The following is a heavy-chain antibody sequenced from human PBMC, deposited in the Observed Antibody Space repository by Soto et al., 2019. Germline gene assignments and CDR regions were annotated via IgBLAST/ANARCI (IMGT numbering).Heavy chain of an antibody. V-gene: IGHV3-30-3*01. J-gene: IGHJ4*02. Sequence: PGGSLRLSCAASGLTFSSYAMHWVRQAPGKGLEWVAVISYDGSNKYYADSVKGRFTISRDNSKNTLFLQMNSLRAEDTAVYYCARDPVAVAAYYFDYWGQGTLVTVSS. D-gene: IGHD6-19*01. CDR1: GLTFSSYA. CDR2: ISYDGSNK. CDR3: ARDPVAVAAYYFDY.